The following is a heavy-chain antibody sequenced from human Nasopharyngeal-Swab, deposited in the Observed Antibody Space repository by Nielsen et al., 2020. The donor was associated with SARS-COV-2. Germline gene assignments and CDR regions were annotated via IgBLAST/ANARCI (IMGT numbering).Heavy chain of an antibody. CDR2: ISGSGGNT. CDR3: EKKKKKSNTGCFDE. V-gene: IGHV3-23*01. CDR1: GFTYSTYA. Sequence: GGSLRLSCVASGFTYSTYAMSWVRQAPGKGLEWVSGISGSGGNTYYADSVKGRFTISRDYSMETLYLQMNSLRGEEKGVYEGEKKKKKSNTGCFDEWGQKTLVTVSS. D-gene: IGHD4-11*01. J-gene: IGHJ4*02.